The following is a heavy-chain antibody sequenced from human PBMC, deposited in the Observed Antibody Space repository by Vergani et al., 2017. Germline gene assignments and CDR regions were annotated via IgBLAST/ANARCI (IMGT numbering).Heavy chain of an antibody. CDR3: ARELDPFYDMLTGRTSAPAPVDY. CDR2: IKSKTDGGTT. J-gene: IGHJ4*02. V-gene: IGHV3-15*02. Sequence: ESGPALVKPTQTLTLTCTFSGFSLSTSGMCVSWVRQAPGKGLEWVGRIKSKTDGGTTDYAAPVKGRFTISRDDSKNTLYLQMNSLRAEDTAVYYCARELDPFYDMLTGRTSAPAPVDYWGQGTLVTVSS. CDR1: GFSLSTSG. D-gene: IGHD3-9*01.